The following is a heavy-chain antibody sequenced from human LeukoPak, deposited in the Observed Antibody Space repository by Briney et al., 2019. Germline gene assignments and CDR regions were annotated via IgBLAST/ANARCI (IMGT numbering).Heavy chain of an antibody. J-gene: IGHJ4*02. CDR3: AKNYYDSSGLFDY. CDR2: ISSSGSYI. V-gene: IGHV3-21*01. CDR1: GFTFSSYS. Sequence: WGSLRLSCAASGFTFSSYSMNWVRQAPGKGLEWVSSISSSGSYIYYADSVKGRFTISRDNAKNSLHLQMNSLRAEDTAVYYCAKNYYDSSGLFDYWGQGTLVTVSS. D-gene: IGHD3-22*01.